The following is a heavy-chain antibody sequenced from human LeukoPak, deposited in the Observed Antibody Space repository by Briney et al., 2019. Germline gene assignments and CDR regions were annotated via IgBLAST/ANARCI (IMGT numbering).Heavy chain of an antibody. CDR1: GYTFTSYY. CDR3: ARDPKRLRLLNAFDI. V-gene: IGHV1-46*01. D-gene: IGHD5-12*01. CDR2: INPSGGST. Sequence: ASVKVSCKASGYTFTSYYMHWVRQAPGQGLEWMGIINPSGGSTSYAQKFQGRVTMTRDTSTSTVYMELSSLRSEDTAVYYCARDPKRLRLLNAFDIWGQGTMVTVSS. J-gene: IGHJ3*02.